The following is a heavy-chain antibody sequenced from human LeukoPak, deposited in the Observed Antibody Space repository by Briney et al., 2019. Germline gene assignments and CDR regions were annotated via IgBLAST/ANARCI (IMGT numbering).Heavy chain of an antibody. CDR3: ARTIAQYCNNWLYFCFGLEV. CDR2: ISGGSGDT. J-gene: IGHJ6*02. Sequence: PGGSLRLSCTASGFTFDSCAMSWVRQAPGKGLEWVSSISGGSGDTYYADSVKGRFTISRDNSKSTLYLQMDSLRAEDTAVNYCARTIAQYCNNWLYFCFGLEVWGQGTTDSVS. CDR1: GFTFDSCA. D-gene: IGHD1-1*01. V-gene: IGHV3-23*01.